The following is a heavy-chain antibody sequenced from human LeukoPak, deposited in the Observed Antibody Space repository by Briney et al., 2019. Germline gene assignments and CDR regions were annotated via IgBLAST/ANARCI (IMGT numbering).Heavy chain of an antibody. D-gene: IGHD2-2*01. Sequence: GGSLRLSCAASGFTFSDYYMSWIRQAPGKGLEWVSYISSSGSTIYYADSVKGRFTLSRDNAKNSLYLQMNSLRAEDTAVYYCARQYCSSTSCLDAFDIWGQGTMVTVSS. CDR2: ISSSGSTI. CDR1: GFTFSDYY. CDR3: ARQYCSSTSCLDAFDI. J-gene: IGHJ3*02. V-gene: IGHV3-11*04.